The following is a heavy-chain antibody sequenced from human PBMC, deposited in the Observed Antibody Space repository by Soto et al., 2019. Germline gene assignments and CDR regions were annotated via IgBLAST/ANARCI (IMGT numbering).Heavy chain of an antibody. CDR1: GFMFSNHG. V-gene: IGHV3-33*01. CDR3: VRGDNWNDEASDY. Sequence: QVQLVESGGGVVQPGRSLRLSCAASGFMFSNHGMHWVRQAPGQGLEWVAVIWSDGNNRYYADSVKGRFTISRDNSKNTLHLQMNSMRAEDTAVYYCVRGDNWNDEASDYWGQGTLVTVSS. J-gene: IGHJ4*02. D-gene: IGHD1-1*01. CDR2: IWSDGNNR.